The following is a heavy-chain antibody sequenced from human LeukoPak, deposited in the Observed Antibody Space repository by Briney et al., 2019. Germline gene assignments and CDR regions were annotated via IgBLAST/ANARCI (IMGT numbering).Heavy chain of an antibody. CDR3: ARDHALAYCGGGCGAFDI. CDR2: IIPILGIA. V-gene: IGHV1-69*04. J-gene: IGHJ3*02. Sequence: GASVKVSCKASGGTFSSYAISWVRQAPGQGLEWMGRIIPILGIANYAQKFQGRVTITADKSTSTAYMELSSLRSEDTAVYYCARDHALAYCGGGCGAFDIWGQGTMVTVSS. D-gene: IGHD2-21*02. CDR1: GGTFSSYA.